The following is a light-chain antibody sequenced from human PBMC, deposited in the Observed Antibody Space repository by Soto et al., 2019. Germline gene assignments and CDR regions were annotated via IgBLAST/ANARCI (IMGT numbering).Light chain of an antibody. Sequence: DVQMTQSPSTLSASIGERITIPCRANQSISNFLAWYQQKPGKAPKLLIYDASTLESGVPSRFRGSGSGTEFTLTISSLQPDDFATYFCRQYNSYSWTFGRGTKVDIK. CDR3: RQYNSYSWT. CDR1: QSISNF. J-gene: IGKJ1*01. V-gene: IGKV1-5*01. CDR2: DAS.